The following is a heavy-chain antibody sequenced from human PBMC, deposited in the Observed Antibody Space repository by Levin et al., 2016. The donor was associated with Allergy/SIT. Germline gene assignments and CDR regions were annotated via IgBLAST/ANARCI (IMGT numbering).Heavy chain of an antibody. J-gene: IGHJ4*02. CDR3: SRAGLSSSGYYFDY. D-gene: IGHD3-22*01. CDR1: GFTFSSYW. Sequence: GGSLRLSCAASGFTFSSYWMHWVRQAPGKGLVWVSRINSDGSSTNYADSVKGRFTISRDNAKNTLYLQMNSLRAEDTAVYYCSRAGLSSSGYYFDYWGQGTLVTVSS. CDR2: INSDGSST. V-gene: IGHV3-74*01.